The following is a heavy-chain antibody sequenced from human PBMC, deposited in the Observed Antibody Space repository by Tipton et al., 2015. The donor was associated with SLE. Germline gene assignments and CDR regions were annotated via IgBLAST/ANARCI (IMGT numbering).Heavy chain of an antibody. CDR2: IYYNGNA. Sequence: TLSLTCTVSGGSISTYYWGWIRQPPGKGLEWIAYIYYNGNAAYSPSLASRVTISADTSKNQFSLRLSSVTAADTAVYYCARAELGDFDYWGPGSLVTVSS. CDR3: ARAELGDFDY. D-gene: IGHD7-27*01. V-gene: IGHV4-59*08. CDR1: GGSISTYY. J-gene: IGHJ4*02.